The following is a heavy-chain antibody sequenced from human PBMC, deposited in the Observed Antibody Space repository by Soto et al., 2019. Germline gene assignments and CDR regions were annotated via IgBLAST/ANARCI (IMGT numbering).Heavy chain of an antibody. CDR2: IYWDDDK. V-gene: IGHV2-5*02. Sequence: QITLEESGPTLVKPTQTLSLTCTFSVFSLSTSGLGVGWIRQPPGKALEWLALIYWDDDKRYSPSLKSRLTITKDTSINQVVLTMTNMDPVDTATYYCAHNLSPKKFTGPDYWGRGTLVTVSA. CDR1: VFSLSTSGLG. CDR3: AHNLSPKKFTGPDY. J-gene: IGHJ4*02. D-gene: IGHD7-27*01.